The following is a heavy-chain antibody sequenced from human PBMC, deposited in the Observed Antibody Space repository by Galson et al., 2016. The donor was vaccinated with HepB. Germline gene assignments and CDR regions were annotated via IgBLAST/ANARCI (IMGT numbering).Heavy chain of an antibody. J-gene: IGHJ4*02. CDR3: ARQGWTTFDY. Sequence: LSLTCTVSGASITTYYWSWIRQSAGKGLEWIARMHSSGTNNYNPSLKGRVTMSMDTSKNQFSLNVTSLTAADTAVYFCARQGWTTFDYWGQGTLVSVSS. CDR1: GASITTYY. D-gene: IGHD2/OR15-2a*01. V-gene: IGHV4-4*07. CDR2: MHSSGTN.